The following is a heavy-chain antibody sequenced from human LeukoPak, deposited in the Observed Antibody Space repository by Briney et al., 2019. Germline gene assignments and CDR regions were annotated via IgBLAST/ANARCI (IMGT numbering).Heavy chain of an antibody. V-gene: IGHV3-23*01. CDR2: ISGGGGGA. CDR3: TTGDGGIIDY. J-gene: IGHJ4*02. Sequence: GGSLRLSCAAAGFSFTSYAISWVRQAPGKGLEWVSGISGGGGGAYYADSVKGRFTISRDNSKNTLYLQMNSLKTEDTAVYYCTTGDGGIIDYWGQGTLVTVSS. CDR1: GFSFTSYA. D-gene: IGHD3-16*01.